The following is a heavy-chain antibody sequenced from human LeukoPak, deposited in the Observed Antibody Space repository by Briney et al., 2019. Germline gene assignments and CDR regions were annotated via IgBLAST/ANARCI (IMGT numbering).Heavy chain of an antibody. Sequence: SETLSLTCSVSGGTLNSFYWSWIRQPPGKGLEYIGYVYYTGNTKYKPSLRSRVTMSADTFKNQFSLKLNFVTAADTAVYYCARWNAVITSLDYWGQGILVAVSS. CDR2: VYYTGNT. CDR1: GGTLNSFY. CDR3: ARWNAVITSLDY. D-gene: IGHD4-23*01. V-gene: IGHV4-59*08. J-gene: IGHJ4*02.